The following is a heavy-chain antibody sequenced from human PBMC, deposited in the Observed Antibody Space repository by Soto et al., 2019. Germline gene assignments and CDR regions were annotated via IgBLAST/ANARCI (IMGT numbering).Heavy chain of an antibody. V-gene: IGHV3-30*18. CDR3: AKDRSFTMVRGVIPSFDY. CDR1: GFTFSSYG. D-gene: IGHD3-10*01. CDR2: ISYDGSNK. J-gene: IGHJ4*02. Sequence: GGSLRLSCAASGFTFSSYGMHWVRQAPGKGLEWVAVISYDGSNKYYADSVKGRFTISRDNSKNTLHLQMNSLRAEDTAVYYCAKDRSFTMVRGVIPSFDYWDQGTLVNVS.